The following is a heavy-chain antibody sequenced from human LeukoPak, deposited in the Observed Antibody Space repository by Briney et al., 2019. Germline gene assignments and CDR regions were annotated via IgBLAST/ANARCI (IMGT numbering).Heavy chain of an antibody. V-gene: IGHV3-23*01. Sequence: GGSLRLSCAASGFTFSNYAMSWVRQAPGKGLEWVSGISGSGGSTYYADSVKGRFTISRDNAKHTLYLQLDSLRVEDTAVYYCAKYYGSSAMGFFDYWGQGTLVAVSS. CDR1: GFTFSNYA. CDR2: ISGSGGST. D-gene: IGHD1-26*01. CDR3: AKYYGSSAMGFFDY. J-gene: IGHJ4*02.